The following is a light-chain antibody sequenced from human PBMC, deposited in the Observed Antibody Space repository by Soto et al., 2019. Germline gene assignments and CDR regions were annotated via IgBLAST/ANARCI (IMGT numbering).Light chain of an antibody. CDR2: GAS. J-gene: IGKJ1*01. Sequence: EIVLTQSPGTLSLSPGERATLSCRASQSVSSSYLAWYQQKPGQAPRLLIYGASSRATGIPDRFSGSGSGTDFTLTISRLEPEDLAVYYCQQYGSSPWTFGQATKVEIK. CDR3: QQYGSSPWT. V-gene: IGKV3-20*01. CDR1: QSVSSSY.